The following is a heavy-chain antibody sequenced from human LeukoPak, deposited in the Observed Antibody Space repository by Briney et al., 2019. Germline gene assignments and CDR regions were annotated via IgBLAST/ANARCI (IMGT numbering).Heavy chain of an antibody. CDR2: ISSSGSTI. J-gene: IGHJ4*02. CDR3: ARDRDGLRGYFDY. Sequence: PGGSLRLSCAASGFTFSGYYLSWIRQAPGKGLEWVSYISSSGSTIYYEASVKGRFTISRDNAKNSLYLQMNSLRAEDTAVCYCARDRDGLRGYFDYWGQGTLVTVSS. V-gene: IGHV3-11*04. D-gene: IGHD5-24*01. CDR1: GFTFSGYY.